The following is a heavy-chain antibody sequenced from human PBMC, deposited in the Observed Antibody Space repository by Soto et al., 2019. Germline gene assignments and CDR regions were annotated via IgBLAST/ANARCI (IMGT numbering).Heavy chain of an antibody. D-gene: IGHD2-8*01. Sequence: GGSRRLSCEVSGFILSEYEFNWVRQAPGKGLEWVSYIGKNGRDIYDADSVKGRFTISRDDDKSTLYLEMNSLRAEDTAVYYCGRAPGPMYYAMDAWGQGTMVTVSS. V-gene: IGHV3-48*03. J-gene: IGHJ6*02. CDR2: IGKNGRDI. CDR1: GFILSEYE. CDR3: GRAPGPMYYAMDA.